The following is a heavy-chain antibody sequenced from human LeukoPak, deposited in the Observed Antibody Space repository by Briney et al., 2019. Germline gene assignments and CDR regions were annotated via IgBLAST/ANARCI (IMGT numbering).Heavy chain of an antibody. CDR1: GYTFTRYY. D-gene: IGHD2-2*02. J-gene: IGHJ4*02. V-gene: IGHV1-2*02. Sequence: GASVKVSCKASGYTFTRYYMHWVRQAPGQGLEWMGWINPNSGGTNYAQKFQGRVTMTRDTSISTAYMELSRLRSDDTAVYYCARFGCSSTSCYIDYWGQGTLVTVSS. CDR3: ARFGCSSTSCYIDY. CDR2: INPNSGGT.